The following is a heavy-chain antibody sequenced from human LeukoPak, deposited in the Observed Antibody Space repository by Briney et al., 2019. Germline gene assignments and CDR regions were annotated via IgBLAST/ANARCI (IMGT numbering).Heavy chain of an antibody. CDR2: IFPIFGTA. J-gene: IGHJ3*02. D-gene: IGHD3-22*01. CDR1: GVTFSSYA. Sequence: ASVKVSCTASGVTFSSYAISWVRQAPGQGLEWMGGIFPIFGTANYAQKFQGRVTITADESTSTAYMELSSLRSEDTAVYYCARGRNYYDSSRYYYEGDAFDIWGQGTMVTVSS. CDR3: ARGRNYYDSSRYYYEGDAFDI. V-gene: IGHV1-69*13.